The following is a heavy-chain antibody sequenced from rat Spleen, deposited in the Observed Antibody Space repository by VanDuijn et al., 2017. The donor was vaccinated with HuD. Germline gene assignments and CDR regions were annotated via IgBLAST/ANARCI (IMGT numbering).Heavy chain of an antibody. D-gene: IGHD4-1*01. J-gene: IGHJ4*01. V-gene: IGHV5-17*01. Sequence: EVQLVESGGGLVQPGRSLKFSCAASGFTFSDYAMAWVRQAPKKGLEWVATIIYDGSSTYYRDSVKGRFTISRDNAKSTLYLQMDSLRSEDTATYDCARLASSEHPYVMDAWGQGASVTVSS. CDR2: IIYDGSST. CDR3: ARLASSEHPYVMDA. CDR1: GFTFSDYA.